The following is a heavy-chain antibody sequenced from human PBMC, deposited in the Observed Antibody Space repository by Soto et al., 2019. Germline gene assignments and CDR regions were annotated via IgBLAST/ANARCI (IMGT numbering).Heavy chain of an antibody. D-gene: IGHD3-22*01. Sequence: VGSLRLSCAASGFTFSSYGMHWVRQAPGKGLEWVAVIWYDGSNKYYADSMKGRFTISRDNSKNTLYLQMNSLRAEDTAVYYCARDKWIPDYYDSSGYYPGPYYYYYYGMDVWGQGTTVTVSS. CDR2: IWYDGSNK. CDR3: ARDKWIPDYYDSSGYYPGPYYYYYYGMDV. J-gene: IGHJ6*02. V-gene: IGHV3-33*01. CDR1: GFTFSSYG.